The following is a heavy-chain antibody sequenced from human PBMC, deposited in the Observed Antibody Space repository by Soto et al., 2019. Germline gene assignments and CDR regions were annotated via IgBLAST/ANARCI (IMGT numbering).Heavy chain of an antibody. Sequence: QVQLAESGGGVVQPGTSLRLSCAASGFNFITYAMLWVRQAPGKGLEWVAFISYDGSNKYYADSVKGRFTISGDHSKSTGSQQMNSPGAEDTAIYYCARGYSGYDTAYYYGMDLWGQGTTVTVSS. CDR2: ISYDGSNK. CDR3: ARGYSGYDTAYYYGMDL. D-gene: IGHD5-12*01. CDR1: GFNFITYA. V-gene: IGHV3-30-3*01. J-gene: IGHJ6*02.